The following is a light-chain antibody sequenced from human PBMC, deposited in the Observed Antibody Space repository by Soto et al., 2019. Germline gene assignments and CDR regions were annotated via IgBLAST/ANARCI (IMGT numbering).Light chain of an antibody. Sequence: QLVLTQPPSVSGAPGQRVTISCTGSSSNIGAGYDVHWYPQLPGTAPKLLIYGNSNRPSGVPDRFSGSKSGTSASLAITGLQAEDEADYYCQSYDSSLSGSVVFGGGTKLTVL. CDR1: SSNIGAGYD. CDR2: GNS. CDR3: QSYDSSLSGSVV. J-gene: IGLJ2*01. V-gene: IGLV1-40*01.